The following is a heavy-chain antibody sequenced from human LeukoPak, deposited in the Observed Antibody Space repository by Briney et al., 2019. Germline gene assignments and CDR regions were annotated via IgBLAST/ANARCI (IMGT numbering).Heavy chain of an antibody. Sequence: ASVKVSCKASGYTFTGYYMHWVRQAPGQGLEWMGWIDPNSGGTNYAQKFQGRVTMTRDTSISTAYMELSRLRSDDTAVYYCARDPLYYDILTGYSPRYYFDYWGQGTLVTVSS. CDR2: IDPNSGGT. CDR1: GYTFTGYY. V-gene: IGHV1-2*02. D-gene: IGHD3-9*01. J-gene: IGHJ4*02. CDR3: ARDPLYYDILTGYSPRYYFDY.